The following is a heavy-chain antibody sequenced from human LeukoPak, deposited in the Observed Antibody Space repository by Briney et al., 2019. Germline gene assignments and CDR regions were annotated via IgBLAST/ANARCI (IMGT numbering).Heavy chain of an antibody. J-gene: IGHJ4*02. Sequence: ASVKVSCKASGGTFSSYAISWVRQAPGQGLEWMGGIIPIFGTANYAQKFQGRVTITADESTSTAYMELSSPRSEDTAVYYCAINYYGSGSYYNHLDYWGQGTLVTVSS. CDR1: GGTFSSYA. CDR2: IIPIFGTA. V-gene: IGHV1-69*13. CDR3: AINYYGSGSYYNHLDY. D-gene: IGHD3-10*01.